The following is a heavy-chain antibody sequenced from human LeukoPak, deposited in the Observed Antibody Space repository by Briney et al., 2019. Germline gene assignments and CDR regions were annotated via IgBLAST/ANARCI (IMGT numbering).Heavy chain of an antibody. CDR3: AKEPGEYSSSRYFDY. V-gene: IGHV3-23*01. Sequence: GRSLRLSCAASGFTFSSYAMSWVRQAPGKGLEWVSASGSGGSTYYADSVKGRFTISRDNSKNTLYLQMNSLRAEDTAVYYCAKEPGEYSSSRYFDYWGQGTLVTVSS. CDR2: SGSGGST. D-gene: IGHD6-6*01. CDR1: GFTFSSYA. J-gene: IGHJ4*02.